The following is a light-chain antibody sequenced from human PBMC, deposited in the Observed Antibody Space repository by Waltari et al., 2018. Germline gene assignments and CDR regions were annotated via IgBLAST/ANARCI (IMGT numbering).Light chain of an antibody. CDR2: WAS. Sequence: DFVMTQSPASLALSLGERATIHCKTSPTVLSNSNNRNYLTWYQQKPGQPPKLLFYWASNRESGVPDRFSASGSGTDFTLTISRLQPEDVAIYYCQQYYSSPYTFGQGTRLEIK. CDR1: PTVLSNSNNRNY. V-gene: IGKV4-1*01. CDR3: QQYYSSPYT. J-gene: IGKJ2*01.